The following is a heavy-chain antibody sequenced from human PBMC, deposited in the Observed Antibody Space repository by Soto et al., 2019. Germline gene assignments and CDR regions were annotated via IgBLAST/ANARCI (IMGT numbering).Heavy chain of an antibody. J-gene: IGHJ5*02. D-gene: IGHD2-8*02. CDR1: GFTFSGYW. CDR3: TRDLNHDTGP. Sequence: EVQLVESGGGLVQPGGSLRLSCAASGFTFSGYWMTWVRQAPGKGLEGVANISPDGGEEYYVDSVKGRFTISRDNTKNSVYLQMNSLRGEDTALYYCTRDLNHDTGPWGQGTQVTVSS. CDR2: ISPDGGEE. V-gene: IGHV3-7*04.